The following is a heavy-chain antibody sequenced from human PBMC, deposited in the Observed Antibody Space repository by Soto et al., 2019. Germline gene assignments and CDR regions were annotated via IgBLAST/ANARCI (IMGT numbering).Heavy chain of an antibody. D-gene: IGHD3-10*01. J-gene: IGHJ6*02. CDR2: INAGNGNT. Sequence: QVQLVQSGAEVKKPGASVKVSCKASGYTFTSYAMHWVRQAPGQRLEWMGWINAGNGNTKYSQKFQGRVTITRDKSAGTAKMELTSLRSEDTAVYYCAREGLLWFGELSSLYYYGMDVWGQGTTVTVSS. CDR3: AREGLLWFGELSSLYYYGMDV. CDR1: GYTFTSYA. V-gene: IGHV1-3*01.